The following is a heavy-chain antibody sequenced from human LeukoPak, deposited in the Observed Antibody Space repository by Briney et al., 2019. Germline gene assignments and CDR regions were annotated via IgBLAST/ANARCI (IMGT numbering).Heavy chain of an antibody. J-gene: IGHJ4*02. D-gene: IGHD3-22*01. Sequence: SETLSLTCAVYGGSFSAYYWSWIRQPPGKGLEWIGSINYSGSTYYNPSLKSRVTISVDTSKNQFSLKLISVTAADTAVYYRARDRYYEPFDYWGQGTLVTVSS. V-gene: IGHV4-34*01. CDR3: ARDRYYEPFDY. CDR1: GGSFSAYY. CDR2: INYSGST.